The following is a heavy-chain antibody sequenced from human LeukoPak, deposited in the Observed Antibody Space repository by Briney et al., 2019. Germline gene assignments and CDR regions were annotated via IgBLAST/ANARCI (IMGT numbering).Heavy chain of an antibody. J-gene: IGHJ5*02. Sequence: GSLRLSCAASGFTFSSYAMSWVRQAPGKGLEWVSAISGSGGSTYYADSVKGRFTISRDNSKNTLYLQMNSLRAEDTAAYYCAKLGIVVVVAATTWFDPWGQGTLVTVSS. D-gene: IGHD2-15*01. V-gene: IGHV3-23*01. CDR2: ISGSGGST. CDR3: AKLGIVVVVAATTWFDP. CDR1: GFTFSSYA.